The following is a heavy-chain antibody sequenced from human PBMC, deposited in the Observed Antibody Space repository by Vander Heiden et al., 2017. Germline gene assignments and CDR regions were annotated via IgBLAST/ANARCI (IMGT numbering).Heavy chain of an antibody. CDR1: GGPISSSSYY. V-gene: IGHV4-39*01. D-gene: IGHD6-6*01. J-gene: IGHJ4*02. CDR3: APLEGYSSSGGSFDY. CDR2: IYYSGST. Sequence: QLQLQESGPGLVKPSETLSLTCTVSGGPISSSSYYWGWIRQPPGKGLEWIGSIYYSGSTYYNPSLKSRVTISVDTSKNQFSLKLSSVTAADTAVYYCAPLEGYSSSGGSFDYWGQGTLVTVSS.